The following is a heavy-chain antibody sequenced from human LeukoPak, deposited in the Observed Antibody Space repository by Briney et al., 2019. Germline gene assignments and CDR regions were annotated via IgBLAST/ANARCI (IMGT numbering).Heavy chain of an antibody. CDR1: GFTFSSYS. CDR3: ARDDRSHIDY. J-gene: IGHJ4*02. CDR2: ISSSSSYI. Sequence: GGSLRLSCAASGFTFSSYSMNWVRQAPGKGLEWVSSISSSSSYIYYADSVKGRFTISRDNAKYSLYLQMNSLRAEDTAVYYCARDDRSHIDYWGQGTLVTVSS. V-gene: IGHV3-21*01. D-gene: IGHD3-22*01.